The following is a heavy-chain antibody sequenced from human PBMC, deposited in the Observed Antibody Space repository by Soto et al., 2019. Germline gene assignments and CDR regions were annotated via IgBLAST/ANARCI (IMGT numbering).Heavy chain of an antibody. J-gene: IGHJ4*02. V-gene: IGHV1-46*01. CDR3: ARAKQIGQYYFDS. CDR1: GYTFTSNH. D-gene: IGHD6-6*01. CDR2: INPSDGST. Sequence: ASVKVSCKASGYTFTSNHMHWVRQAPGQGLEWMGIINPSDGSTTYVEKFQGRVTMTRDTSTSTLYMELSSLRSVDTAVYYCARAKQIGQYYFDSWGQGTLVTVSS.